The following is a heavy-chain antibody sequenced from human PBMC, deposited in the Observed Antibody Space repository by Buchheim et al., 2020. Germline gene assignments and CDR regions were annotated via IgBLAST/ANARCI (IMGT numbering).Heavy chain of an antibody. J-gene: IGHJ6*02. CDR3: ARGRRFLEWLSATYYYYYGMDV. Sequence: EVQLLESGGGLVQPGGSLRLSCAASGFTFSSYAMSWVRQAPGKGLEWVSAISGSGGSTYYADSVKGRFTISRDNAKNSLYLQMNSLRAEDTAVYYCARGRRFLEWLSATYYYYYGMDVWGQGTT. CDR2: ISGSGGST. V-gene: IGHV3-23*01. D-gene: IGHD3-3*01. CDR1: GFTFSSYA.